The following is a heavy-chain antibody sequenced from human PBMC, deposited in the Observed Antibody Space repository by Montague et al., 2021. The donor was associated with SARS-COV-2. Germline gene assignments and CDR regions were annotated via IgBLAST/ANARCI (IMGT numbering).Heavy chain of an antibody. J-gene: IGHJ5*02. V-gene: IGHV4-34*01. D-gene: IGHD6-13*01. CDR1: GGSFSDYQ. CDR2: INDTGTT. Sequence: SETLSLTCAVYGGSFSDYQWTWIRQSPGKGLEWIGQINDTGTTKYNLSLKSRVTLLVDPSKKQFSLKLTSVTAADTAVYYCARGAPGTWGQGTRVTVSS. CDR3: ARGAPGT.